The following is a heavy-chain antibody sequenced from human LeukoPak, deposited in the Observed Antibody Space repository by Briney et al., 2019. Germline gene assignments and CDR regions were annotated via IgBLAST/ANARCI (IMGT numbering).Heavy chain of an antibody. V-gene: IGHV1-2*06. J-gene: IGHJ4*02. D-gene: IGHD1-26*01. CDR2: INPNSGGT. CDR3: ARGVVGESYYFDY. Sequence: ASVKVSCKVSGYSFTGYYMHWVRQAPGQGLEWMGRINPNSGGTNYAQKFQGRVTMTRDTSISTAYMELSRLRSDDTAVYYCARGVVGESYYFDYWGQGTLVTVSS. CDR1: GYSFTGYY.